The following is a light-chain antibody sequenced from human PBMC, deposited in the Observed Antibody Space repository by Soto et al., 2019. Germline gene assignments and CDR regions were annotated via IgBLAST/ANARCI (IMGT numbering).Light chain of an antibody. Sequence: EIALTQSPGTLSLSPGERATLSCRASQSVTANYLAWYQQRPGQAPRLLIYAASIGATGVPDRFSGSGSGTDFTLTISRLESGDFAVYYCLQYGVPLWTFGQGTTVDIK. CDR1: QSVTANY. CDR2: AAS. CDR3: LQYGVPLWT. V-gene: IGKV3-20*01. J-gene: IGKJ1*01.